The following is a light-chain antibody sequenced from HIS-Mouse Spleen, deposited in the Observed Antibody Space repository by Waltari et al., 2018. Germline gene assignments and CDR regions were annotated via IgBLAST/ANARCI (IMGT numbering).Light chain of an antibody. J-gene: IGLJ2*01. CDR1: NIGRKR. Sequence: SYVLTQPPPVSVAPGQTARITCGGNNIGRKRVQWYQQKPGQAPLLVVYDDSDRPSGIPERFSGSNSGNTATLTISRVEAGDEADYYCQVWDSSSDHVVFGGGTKLTVL. CDR3: QVWDSSSDHVV. CDR2: DDS. V-gene: IGLV3-21*02.